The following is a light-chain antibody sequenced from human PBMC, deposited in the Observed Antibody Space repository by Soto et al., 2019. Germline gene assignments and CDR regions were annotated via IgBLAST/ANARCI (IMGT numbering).Light chain of an antibody. Sequence: QSVLTQPPSASGTPGQRVTISCSGSSSNIESNTVNWYQQLPGTAPKLLIYSNNQRPSGVPDRFSGSKSGTSASLAISGLQSEDEADYYCASWDGSLKGWVFGGGTKVTVL. CDR2: SNN. CDR1: SSNIESNT. CDR3: ASWDGSLKGWV. J-gene: IGLJ3*02. V-gene: IGLV1-44*01.